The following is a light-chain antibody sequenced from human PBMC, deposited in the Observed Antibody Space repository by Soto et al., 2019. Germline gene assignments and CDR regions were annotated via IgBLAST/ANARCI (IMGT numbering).Light chain of an antibody. J-gene: IGLJ1*01. V-gene: IGLV2-14*01. CDR2: EVS. CDR3: TSYKSGNRSYV. Sequence: QSVLTQPASVSGSPGQSITISCTGTSSDVAPYTSVSWYQQHPGKAPKLMIYEVSNRPSGVSNRFSGSKSANTASLTISGVQAEDGAYDWFTSYKSGNRSYVFGTGTKVTV. CDR1: SSDVAPYTS.